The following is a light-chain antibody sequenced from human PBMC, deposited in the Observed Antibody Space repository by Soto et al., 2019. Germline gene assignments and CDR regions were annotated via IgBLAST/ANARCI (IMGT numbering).Light chain of an antibody. CDR2: DVS. V-gene: IGLV2-14*01. CDR3: SSYTSSSTDYV. Sequence: QSALTQPASVSGSPGQSITISCTGTSSDVGGYNYVSWYQQHPGKAPKLMIYDVSNRPSGVSNRFSCSKSGNTASLTISGLQAEDEADYYCSSYTSSSTDYVFGTGTQLTVL. CDR1: SSDVGGYNY. J-gene: IGLJ1*01.